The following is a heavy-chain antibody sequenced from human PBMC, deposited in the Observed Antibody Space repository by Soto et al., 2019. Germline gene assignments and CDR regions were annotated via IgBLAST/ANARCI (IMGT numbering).Heavy chain of an antibody. CDR1: GGSINTGGFY. CDR2: IYYTGTT. CDR3: AREVTGEWQVDL. Sequence: QVQLQESGPGLVKPSQTLSLTCTVSGGSINTGGFYWNWIRQHPGKGLEWIGYIYYTGTTYYTPSLTSPLTMTVDTSKNQFSLKLRSVTAADTAVYYCAREVTGEWQVDLWGRGTLVTVSS. J-gene: IGHJ2*01. D-gene: IGHD7-27*01. V-gene: IGHV4-31*01.